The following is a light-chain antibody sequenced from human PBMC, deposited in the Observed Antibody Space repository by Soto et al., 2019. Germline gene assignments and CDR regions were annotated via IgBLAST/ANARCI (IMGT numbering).Light chain of an antibody. CDR1: QSLLYGDGTTY. Sequence: DALMTQSPLSLPVTLGQTASISCRSSQSLLYGDGTTYLNWFHQRPGQSPRRLIYKVSHRDSGGPDRFSGSGSGPDFTLEISRVEAEYVGVYYCMQGTHCPYTFGQGTRLEIK. J-gene: IGKJ2*01. CDR3: MQGTHCPYT. CDR2: KVS. V-gene: IGKV2-30*01.